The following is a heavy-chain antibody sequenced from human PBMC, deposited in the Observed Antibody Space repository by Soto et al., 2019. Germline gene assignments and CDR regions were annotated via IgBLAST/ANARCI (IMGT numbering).Heavy chain of an antibody. CDR2: IYHRGST. Sequence: SETLSLSRAGSGGSMSSSNGGSGGLQPQGKGLEWIGEIYHRGSTNYNPSLKSRVTISVDKSKNQFSLKLSSVTAADTAVYYCARDRGSSSPEDYYYYGMDVWGQGTTVT. D-gene: IGHD6-6*01. CDR1: GGSMSSSNG. J-gene: IGHJ6*02. V-gene: IGHV4-4*02. CDR3: ARDRGSSSPEDYYYYGMDV.